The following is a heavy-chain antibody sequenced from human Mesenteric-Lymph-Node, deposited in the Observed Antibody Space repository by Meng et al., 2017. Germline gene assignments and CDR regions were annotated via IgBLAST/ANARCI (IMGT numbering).Heavy chain of an antibody. CDR3: AKGRGYCSGGACHTDY. V-gene: IGHV3-7*03. J-gene: IGHJ4*02. Sequence: GESLKISCAASGFSFSGYWMSWVRQAPGKGLEWVANIKQYGREKYYVDSVKGRFTISRDNSKKTVSLQMNSLSAEDTAVYFCAKGRGYCSGGACHTDYWGQGTLVTVSS. CDR1: GFSFSGYW. CDR2: IKQYGREK. D-gene: IGHD2-15*01.